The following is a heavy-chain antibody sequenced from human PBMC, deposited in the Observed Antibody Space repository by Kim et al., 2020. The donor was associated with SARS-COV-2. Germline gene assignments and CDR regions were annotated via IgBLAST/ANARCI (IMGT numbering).Heavy chain of an antibody. CDR2: INPNSGGT. Sequence: ASVKVSCKASGYTFTGYYMHWVRQAPGQGLEWMGWINPNSGGTNYAQKFQGWVTMTRDTSISTAYMELSRLRSDDTAVYYCATADPLYCSGGSCRDAFDIWGQGTMVTVSS. D-gene: IGHD2-15*01. J-gene: IGHJ3*02. CDR3: ATADPLYCSGGSCRDAFDI. CDR1: GYTFTGYY. V-gene: IGHV1-2*04.